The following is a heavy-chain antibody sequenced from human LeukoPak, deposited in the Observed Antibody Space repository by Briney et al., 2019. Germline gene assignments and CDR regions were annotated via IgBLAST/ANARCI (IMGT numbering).Heavy chain of an antibody. CDR1: GFTFSNAW. CDR3: TTRVTMVRGVINYYYGMDV. V-gene: IGHV3-15*01. J-gene: IGHJ6*04. Sequence: GGSLRLSCAASGFTFSNAWMSWVRQAPGKGLEWVGRIKSKTDGGTTDYAAPAKGRFTISRDDSKNTLYLQMNSLKTEDTAVYYCTTRVTMVRGVINYYYGMDVWGKGTTVTVSS. CDR2: IKSKTDGGTT. D-gene: IGHD3-10*01.